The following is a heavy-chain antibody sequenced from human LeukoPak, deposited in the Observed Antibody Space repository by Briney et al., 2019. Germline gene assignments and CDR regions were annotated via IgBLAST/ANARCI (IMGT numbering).Heavy chain of an antibody. J-gene: IGHJ4*02. CDR2: LYSGGTT. CDR1: GFTVSSNY. Sequence: GGSLRLSCAASGFTVSSNYMDWVRQAPGKGLEWVSSLYSGGTTYYADSVQGRFIISRDKSKNTLYLQMNSLRAEDTAVYYCARAIDYDSSGYYYVRYAFDIWDQGTLVTVSS. V-gene: IGHV3-53*01. D-gene: IGHD3-22*01. CDR3: ARAIDYDSSGYYYVRYAFDI.